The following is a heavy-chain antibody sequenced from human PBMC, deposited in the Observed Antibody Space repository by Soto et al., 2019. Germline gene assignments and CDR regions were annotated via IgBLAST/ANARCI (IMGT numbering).Heavy chain of an antibody. V-gene: IGHV3-30*18. CDR3: AKDRGQWLYYYYYGMDV. D-gene: IGHD6-19*01. CDR1: GFTFSSYG. J-gene: IGHJ6*02. CDR2: ISYDGSNK. Sequence: QVQLVESGGGVVQPGRSLRLSCAASGFTFSSYGMHWVRQAPGKGLEWVAVISYDGSNKYYADSVKGRFTISRDNSKNTLYLQRNSLRAEDTAGYYCAKDRGQWLYYYYYGMDVWGQGTTVTVSS.